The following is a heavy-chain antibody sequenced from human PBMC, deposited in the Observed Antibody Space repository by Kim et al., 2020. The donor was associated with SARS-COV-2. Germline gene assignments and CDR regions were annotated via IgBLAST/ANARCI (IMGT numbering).Heavy chain of an antibody. CDR2: ISGSGGST. CDR1: GFTFSNYA. V-gene: IGHV3-23*01. Sequence: GGSLRLSCAASGFTFSNYAMTWVRQAPGKGLEWVSAISGSGGSTFYADSVKDRFTISRDNSKNTLYLQMNSLRAEDTAVYYCARDRYCSSSSCYGMGWYFDLWGRGTLVTVSS. J-gene: IGHJ2*01. CDR3: ARDRYCSSSSCYGMGWYFDL. D-gene: IGHD2-2*01.